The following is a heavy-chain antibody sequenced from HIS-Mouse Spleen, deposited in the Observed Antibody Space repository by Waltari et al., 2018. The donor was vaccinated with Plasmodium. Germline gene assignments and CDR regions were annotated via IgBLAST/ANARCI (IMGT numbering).Heavy chain of an antibody. CDR1: GYTFTGYY. D-gene: IGHD6-13*01. J-gene: IGHJ4*02. V-gene: IGHV1-2*02. CDR2: INPNSGGT. Sequence: QVQLVQSGAEVKKPGASVKVSCKASGYTFTGYYMHWVRPAPGQGLEWRGWINPNSGGTNYEQKFQGRVTMTRDTSISTAYMELSRLRSDDTAVYYCARDLAAAGHFDYWGQGTLVTVSS. CDR3: ARDLAAAGHFDY.